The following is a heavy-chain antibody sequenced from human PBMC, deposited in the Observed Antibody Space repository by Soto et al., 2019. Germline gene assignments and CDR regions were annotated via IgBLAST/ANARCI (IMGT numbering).Heavy chain of an antibody. Sequence: HLQLQESGPGLVKASETLSLTCTVSGGSISSTDHYWGWVRQPPGKGLEWLGSIYFAGSTFHNPALKSRATISVSTSRNQFSLRLTTVTASDTAVYYCARLVFHCLRGICDDYSFYGLDVWGQGTTVTVSS. CDR3: ARLVFHCLRGICDDYSFYGLDV. CDR2: IYFAGST. J-gene: IGHJ6*02. CDR1: GGSISSTDHY. V-gene: IGHV4-39*01. D-gene: IGHD3-3*02.